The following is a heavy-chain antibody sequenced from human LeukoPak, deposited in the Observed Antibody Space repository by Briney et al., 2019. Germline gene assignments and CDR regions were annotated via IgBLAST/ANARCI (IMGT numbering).Heavy chain of an antibody. V-gene: IGHV1-2*02. CDR3: ARDHYYDSSGYYYGSYYFDY. Sequence: EASVKVSCKASGYTFTGYYMHWVRQAPGQGLEWMGWINPNSGGTNYAQKFQGRVTMTRDTSISTAYMELSRLRSDDTAVYYCARDHYYDSSGYYYGSYYFDYWGQGTLVTVSS. J-gene: IGHJ4*02. CDR2: INPNSGGT. CDR1: GYTFTGYY. D-gene: IGHD3-22*01.